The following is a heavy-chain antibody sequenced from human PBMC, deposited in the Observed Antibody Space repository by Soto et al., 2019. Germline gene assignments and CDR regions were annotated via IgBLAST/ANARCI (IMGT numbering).Heavy chain of an antibody. V-gene: IGHV3-30*18. CDR2: RSYDGSNK. D-gene: IGHD3-10*01. CDR1: GFTFSSYG. Sequence: GGSLRLSCAASGFTFSSYGMHWVRQAPGKGLEWVAVRSYDGSNKYYADSVKGRFTIHRDNSKNTLYLQMNSLRAEDTAVYYCAKGGPSMVRGVMDAFDIWGQGTLVTVSS. CDR3: AKGGPSMVRGVMDAFDI. J-gene: IGHJ3*02.